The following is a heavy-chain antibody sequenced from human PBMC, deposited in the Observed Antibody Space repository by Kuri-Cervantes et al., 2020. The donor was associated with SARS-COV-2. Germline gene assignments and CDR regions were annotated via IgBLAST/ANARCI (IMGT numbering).Heavy chain of an antibody. Sequence: GESLKISCAASGFTVSSNYMSWVRQASGKGLECVSVLYIGGSTYYADSVKGRFTISRDDSKNTLYLQMNSLRAEDTAVYYCANGLIWGLDYWGQGTLVTVSS. J-gene: IGHJ4*02. D-gene: IGHD7-27*01. CDR1: GFTVSSNY. CDR3: ANGLIWGLDY. V-gene: IGHV3-66*02. CDR2: LYIGGST.